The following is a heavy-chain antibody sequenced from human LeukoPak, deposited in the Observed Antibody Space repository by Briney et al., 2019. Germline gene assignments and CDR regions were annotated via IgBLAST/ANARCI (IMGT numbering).Heavy chain of an antibody. CDR1: GGSISSSSYY. D-gene: IGHD5-18*01. CDR2: IYYSGST. V-gene: IGHV4-39*02. Sequence: PSETLSLTCTVSGGSISSSSYYWGWIRQPPGKGLEWIGSIYYSGSTYYNPSLKSRVTISVDTSKNQFSLKLSSVTAADTAVYYCARESFDMVKTPWGQGTLVTVSS. CDR3: ARESFDMVKTP. J-gene: IGHJ5*02.